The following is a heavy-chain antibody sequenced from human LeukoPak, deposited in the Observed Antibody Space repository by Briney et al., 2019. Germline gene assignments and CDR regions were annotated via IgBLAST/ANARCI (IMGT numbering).Heavy chain of an antibody. CDR2: ISGSGGST. V-gene: IGHV3-23*01. CDR1: GFTFSSYA. J-gene: IGHJ4*02. Sequence: GGSLRLSCAASGFTFSSYAMSWVRQAPGKGLEWVSAISGSGGSTYHADSVKGRFTISRDNSKNTLYLQMNSLRAEDTAVYYCAKDGENSYGYEFDYWGQGTLVTVSS. CDR3: AKDGENSYGYEFDY. D-gene: IGHD5-18*01.